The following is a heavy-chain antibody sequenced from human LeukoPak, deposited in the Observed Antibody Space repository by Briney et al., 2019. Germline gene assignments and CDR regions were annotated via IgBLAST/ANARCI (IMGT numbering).Heavy chain of an antibody. Sequence: SRTLSLTCAVSGGSISSGGYSWSWIRQPPGKGLEWIGYIYHSGSTYYNPSLKSRVTISVDRSKNQFSLKLSSVTAADTAVYYCARGRYIAAAGPINWFDPWGQGTLVTVSS. J-gene: IGHJ5*02. V-gene: IGHV4-30-2*01. CDR2: IYHSGST. CDR1: GGSISSGGYS. CDR3: ARGRYIAAAGPINWFDP. D-gene: IGHD6-13*01.